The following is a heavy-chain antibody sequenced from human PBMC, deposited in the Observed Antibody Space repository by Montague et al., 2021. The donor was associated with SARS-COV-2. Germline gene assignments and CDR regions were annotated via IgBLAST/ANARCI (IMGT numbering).Heavy chain of an antibody. CDR3: ARLGDGVVPSPILGVGPYYSYYYMDV. CDR2: IHHGGSI. Sequence: SETLSLTCAVHGGSFSTYSWNWIRQLPGKGLEWIGEIHHGGSINYNPSLKSRVTISADTSKNQFSLKLTSVAAADTAVYYCARLGDGVVPSPILGVGPYYSYYYMDVWGKGTTVTVSS. D-gene: IGHD3-10*01. V-gene: IGHV4-34*01. J-gene: IGHJ6*03. CDR1: GGSFSTYS.